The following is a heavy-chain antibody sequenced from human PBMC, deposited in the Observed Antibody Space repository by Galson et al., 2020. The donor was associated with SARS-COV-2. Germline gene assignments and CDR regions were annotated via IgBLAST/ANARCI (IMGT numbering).Heavy chain of an antibody. V-gene: IGHV4-34*01. CDR2: INHSGST. J-gene: IGHJ5*02. Sequence: SETLSLTCAVYGGSFSGYYWSWIRQPPGKGLEWIGEINHSGSTNYNPSLKSRVTISVDTSKNQFSLKLSSVTAADTAVYYCARGARTEITIFGVVTTHNWFDPWGQGTLVTVSS. CDR3: ARGARTEITIFGVVTTHNWFDP. CDR1: GGSFSGYY. D-gene: IGHD3-3*01.